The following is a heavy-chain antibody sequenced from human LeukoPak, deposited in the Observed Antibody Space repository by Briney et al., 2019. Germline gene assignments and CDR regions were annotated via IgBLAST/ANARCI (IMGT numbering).Heavy chain of an antibody. J-gene: IGHJ6*03. CDR3: ARDFIVGAIYYYYYMDV. V-gene: IGHV3-21*01. CDR1: GFTFSSYS. CDR2: ISSSSSYI. D-gene: IGHD1-26*01. Sequence: GGSLRLSCAASGFTFSSYSMNWVRQAPGKGLEWVSSISSSSSYIYYADSVKGRLTISRDNAKNSLYLQMNSLRAEDTAVYYCARDFIVGAIYYYYYMDVWGKGTTVTVSS.